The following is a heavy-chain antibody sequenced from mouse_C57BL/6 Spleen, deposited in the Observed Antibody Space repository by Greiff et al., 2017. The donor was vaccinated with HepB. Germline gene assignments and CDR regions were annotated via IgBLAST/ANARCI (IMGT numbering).Heavy chain of an antibody. Sequence: EVKLVESGGGLVKPGGSLKLSCAASGFTFSDYGMHWVRQAPEKGLEWVAYISSGSSTSYYADTVKGRFTISRDNAKNTLFLQMTSLRSEDTAMYYCARRTPATFRGAMDYWGQGTSVTVSS. J-gene: IGHJ4*01. V-gene: IGHV5-17*01. CDR2: ISSGSSTS. CDR1: GFTFSDYG. CDR3: ARRTPATFRGAMDY. D-gene: IGHD1-1*01.